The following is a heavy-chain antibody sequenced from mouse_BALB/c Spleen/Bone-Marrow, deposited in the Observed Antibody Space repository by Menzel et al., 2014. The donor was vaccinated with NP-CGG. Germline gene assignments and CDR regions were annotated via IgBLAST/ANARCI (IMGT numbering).Heavy chain of an antibody. D-gene: IGHD2-1*01. CDR2: INPYNGGT. J-gene: IGHJ2*01. V-gene: IGHV1-37*01. CDR1: GYSFTGHT. Sequence: VQLQQSGTVLARPGASMKISCKTSGYSFTGHTMNWVKQSHGKNLEWIGLINPYNGGTSYDQKFKGKATLTVDKSSSTAYMELLSLTSEDSAVYFCAYGNFDYWGQGTTLTVSS. CDR3: AYGNFDY.